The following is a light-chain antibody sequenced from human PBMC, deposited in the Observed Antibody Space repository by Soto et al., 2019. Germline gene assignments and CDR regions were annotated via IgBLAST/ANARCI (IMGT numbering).Light chain of an antibody. J-gene: IGKJ1*01. CDR3: QQYNSYFWT. CDR2: KAS. V-gene: IGKV1-5*03. Sequence: DIQMTQSPSTLSASVGDRVTITCRASQSISSWLAWYQQKPGKAPKLLIYKASSLESGVPSRFSGSGSGTEXXXXXXXXXXDDFXTYYCQQYNSYFWTFGQGTKVEIK. CDR1: QSISSW.